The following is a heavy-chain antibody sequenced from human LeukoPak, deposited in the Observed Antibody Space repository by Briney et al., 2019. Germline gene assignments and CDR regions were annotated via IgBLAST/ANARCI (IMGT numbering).Heavy chain of an antibody. D-gene: IGHD3-10*01. CDR3: ARDRIYGSGSDHFDY. Sequence: PSETLSLTCAVYGGSFSGYYWSWIRQPPGKGLEWIGSIYHSGSIYHNPSLRSRVTISVDTSKNQFSLKLSSVTAADTAVYYCARDRIYGSGSDHFDYWGQGTLVTVSS. CDR2: IYHSGSI. J-gene: IGHJ4*02. V-gene: IGHV4-34*01. CDR1: GGSFSGYY.